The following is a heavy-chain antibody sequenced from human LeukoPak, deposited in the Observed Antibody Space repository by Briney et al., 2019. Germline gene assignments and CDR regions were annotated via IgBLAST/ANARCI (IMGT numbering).Heavy chain of an antibody. CDR1: GGTFSTYA. CDR2: IHPNSGNT. CDR3: ARDGPSVMVEFDY. V-gene: IGHV1-2*02. J-gene: IGHJ4*02. D-gene: IGHD5-18*01. Sequence: GASVKVSCKASGGTFSTYAISWVRQAPGQGLEWVGWIHPNSGNTKSAQKFQGRVTMTRDTSISTAYMELSSLRSDDTAVYYCARDGPSVMVEFDYWGQGTLVTVSS.